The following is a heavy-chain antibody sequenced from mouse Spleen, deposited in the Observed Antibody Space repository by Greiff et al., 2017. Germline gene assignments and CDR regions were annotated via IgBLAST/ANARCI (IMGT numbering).Heavy chain of an antibody. CDR3: ARDYYGPLAY. D-gene: IGHD1-1*01. V-gene: IGHV1-26*01. Sequence: VQLQQSGPELVKPGASVKISCKASGYTFTDYYMNWVKQSHGKSLEWIGDINPNNGGTSYNQKFKGKATLTVDKSSSTAYMELRSLTSEDSAVYYCARDYYGPLAYWGQGTLVTVSA. J-gene: IGHJ3*01. CDR2: INPNNGGT. CDR1: GYTFTDYY.